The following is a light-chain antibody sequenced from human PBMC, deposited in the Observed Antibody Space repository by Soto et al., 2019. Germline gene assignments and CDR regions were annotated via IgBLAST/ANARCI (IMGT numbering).Light chain of an antibody. V-gene: IGKV3-11*01. CDR2: DAS. CDR3: LQSGNWRPAT. Sequence: EILLSQSPGVLSLSPGQRATLTCRASQSVKTSFAWYQQKPGQPPRLLIYDASNRATGFPARFSGSGSGTTVSLPSSGLEPEAVAAYFHLQSGNWRPATFGARTKV. CDR1: QSVKTS. J-gene: IGKJ4*01.